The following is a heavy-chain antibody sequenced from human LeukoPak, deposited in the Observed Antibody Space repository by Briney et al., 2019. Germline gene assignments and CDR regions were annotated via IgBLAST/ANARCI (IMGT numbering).Heavy chain of an antibody. J-gene: IGHJ4*02. V-gene: IGHV1-18*01. CDR3: ARTYYDSSGYYPYFDY. CDR2: ISAYNGNT. CDR1: GYTFTSYG. D-gene: IGHD3-22*01. Sequence: ASVKVSRKASGYTFTSYGISWVRQAPGQGLEWMGWISAYNGNTNYAQKLQGRVTMTTDTSTSTAYMELSSLRSEDTAVYYCARTYYDSSGYYPYFDYWGQGTLVTVSS.